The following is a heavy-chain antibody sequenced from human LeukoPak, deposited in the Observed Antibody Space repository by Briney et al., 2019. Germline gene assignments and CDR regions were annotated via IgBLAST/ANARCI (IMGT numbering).Heavy chain of an antibody. D-gene: IGHD3-22*01. CDR2: IIPIFGTA. J-gene: IGHJ4*02. CDR3: ASLSYYYDSSGYYRYFDY. Sequence: SVKVSCKASGYTFTSYAISWVRQAPGQGLEWMGGIIPIFGTANYAQKFQGRVTITADESTSTAYMELSSLRSEDTAVYYCASLSYYYDSSGYYRYFDYWGQGTLVTVSS. CDR1: GYTFTSYA. V-gene: IGHV1-69*13.